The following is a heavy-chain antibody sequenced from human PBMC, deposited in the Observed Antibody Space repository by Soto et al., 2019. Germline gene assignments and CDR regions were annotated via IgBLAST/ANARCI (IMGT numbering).Heavy chain of an antibody. J-gene: IGHJ6*03. CDR1: GFTFSSDA. CDR3: ARRARADYSSMNA. V-gene: IGHV3-64*01. Sequence: EVQLVESGGGLAQPGGSLRLSCAASGFTFSSDAMDWVRQAPGKGLEYVSGISSNGIGTYYASSVKGRFTISRDNSRDTVFFQLDSLSLDDMDFYTCARRARADYSSMNAWGKGPRSPS. CDR2: ISSNGIGT.